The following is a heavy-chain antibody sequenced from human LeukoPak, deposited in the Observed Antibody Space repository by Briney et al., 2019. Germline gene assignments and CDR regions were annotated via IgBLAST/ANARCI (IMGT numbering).Heavy chain of an antibody. CDR2: IRYYGSIK. CDR3: VSDGMSVSYYYCMDV. J-gene: IGHJ6*02. CDR1: GFTFTSYG. Sequence: GGSLRLSCAASGFTFTSYGMHWVRQAPGQGLEWVALIRYYGSIKYYADSLKGRFTISRDNSKNTVYVQINSLRSEDTAVYYCVSDGMSVSYYYCMDVWGLGTTVTVSS. V-gene: IGHV3-30*02. D-gene: IGHD5-24*01.